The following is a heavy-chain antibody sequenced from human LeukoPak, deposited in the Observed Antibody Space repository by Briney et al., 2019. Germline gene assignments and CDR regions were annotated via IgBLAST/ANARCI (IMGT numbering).Heavy chain of an antibody. Sequence: PSETLSLTCTVSGGSISSGDYFWSWIRQPPGKGLEWIAYMYYSGSTYYNPSLKSRVTMSADTSKNQLSLKLSSVTAADTAVYYCARPYYYDSRIDPWGQGILVTVSS. CDR3: ARPYYYDSRIDP. D-gene: IGHD3-22*01. CDR2: MYYSGST. J-gene: IGHJ5*02. CDR1: GGSISSGDYF. V-gene: IGHV4-30-4*02.